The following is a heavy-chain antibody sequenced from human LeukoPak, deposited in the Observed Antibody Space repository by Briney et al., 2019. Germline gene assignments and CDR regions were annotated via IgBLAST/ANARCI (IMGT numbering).Heavy chain of an antibody. CDR2: INPSGGST. CDR3: ASSEAARNMIDY. D-gene: IGHD6-6*01. Sequence: GASVKVSCKASGYTFTSYYMHWVRQAPGQGLEWMGIINPSGGSTSYAQKFQGRVTMTRDMSTSTVYMELSSLRSEDTAVYYCASSEAARNMIDYWGQGTLVTVSS. CDR1: GYTFTSYY. J-gene: IGHJ4*02. V-gene: IGHV1-46*01.